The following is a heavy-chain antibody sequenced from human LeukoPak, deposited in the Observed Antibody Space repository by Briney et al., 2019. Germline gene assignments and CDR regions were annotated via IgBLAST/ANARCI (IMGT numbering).Heavy chain of an antibody. CDR2: ISGSGGST. CDR1: GFTFNTYT. D-gene: IGHD6-19*01. Sequence: GSLRLSCAASGFTFNTYTMNWVRQAPGKGLEWVSAISGSGGSTYYADSVKGRFTISRDNSKNTLYLQMNSLRAEDTAVYYCAKDPSSGWHFFDYWGQGTLVTVSS. CDR3: AKDPSSGWHFFDY. V-gene: IGHV3-23*01. J-gene: IGHJ4*02.